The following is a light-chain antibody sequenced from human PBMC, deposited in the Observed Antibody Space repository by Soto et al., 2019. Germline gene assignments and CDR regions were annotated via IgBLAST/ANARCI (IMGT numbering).Light chain of an antibody. CDR1: SSDVGNYNY. CDR2: DVS. V-gene: IGLV2-14*03. Sequence: QSALTQPASVSGSPGQSVTISCTGTSSDVGNYNYVSWYQQHPDKAPTLMIYDVSNRPSGVSNRFSGSKSGNTASLTISGLQAEDEADYFCTSYTSSSTYVFGTATKLTVL. CDR3: TSYTSSSTYV. J-gene: IGLJ1*01.